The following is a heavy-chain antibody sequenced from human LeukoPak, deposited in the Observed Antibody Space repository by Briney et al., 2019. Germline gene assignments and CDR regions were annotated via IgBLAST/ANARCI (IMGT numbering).Heavy chain of an antibody. J-gene: IGHJ4*02. D-gene: IGHD3-10*01. V-gene: IGHV3-9*01. CDR1: GFTFDDYA. Sequence: GGSLRLSCAASGFTFDDYAMHWVRQAPGKGLEWVSGISWNSGSIGYADSVKGRFTISRDNAKNSLYLQMNSLRAEDTALYYCAKDGVWFGELLHDYFDYWGQGTLVTVSS. CDR2: ISWNSGSI. CDR3: AKDGVWFGELLHDYFDY.